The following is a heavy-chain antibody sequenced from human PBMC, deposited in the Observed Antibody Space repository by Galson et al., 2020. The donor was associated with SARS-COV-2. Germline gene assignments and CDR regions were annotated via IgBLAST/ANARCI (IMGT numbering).Heavy chain of an antibody. CDR3: ARGRHYYDSSGPLDY. Sequence: GGSLRLSCAASGFTFSSYSMNWVRQAPGKGLEWVSSISSSSSYIYSADSVKSRFTISRDNAKNSLYLQMNSLRAEDTAVYYCARGRHYYDSSGPLDYWGQGTLVTVSS. J-gene: IGHJ4*02. CDR1: GFTFSSYS. D-gene: IGHD3-22*01. CDR2: ISSSSSYI. V-gene: IGHV3-21*01.